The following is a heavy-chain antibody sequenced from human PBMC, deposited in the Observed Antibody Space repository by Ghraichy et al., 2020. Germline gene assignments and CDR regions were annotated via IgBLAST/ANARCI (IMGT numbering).Heavy chain of an antibody. CDR1: GFTFSNYA. Sequence: GGSLRLSCAASGFTFSNYAMSWVRQAPGKGLEWVSSITGSGGSTNYADSVKGRFTISRDNSGSTLYLQMNSLRAADTAVYYCTRNGAYSGSYFEGLWGQGSLVTVSS. V-gene: IGHV3-23*01. CDR2: ITGSGGST. D-gene: IGHD1-26*01. CDR3: TRNGAYSGSYFEGL. J-gene: IGHJ4*02.